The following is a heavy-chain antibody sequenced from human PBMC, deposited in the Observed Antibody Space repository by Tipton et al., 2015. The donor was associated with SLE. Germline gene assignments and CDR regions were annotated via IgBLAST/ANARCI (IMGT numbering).Heavy chain of an antibody. V-gene: IGHV4-38-2*01. J-gene: IGHJ3*02. CDR3: AAPGSVEMTTGHGLDI. CDR2: VYHSETT. D-gene: IGHD1-14*01. CDR1: GHSIVSDYY. Sequence: TLSLTCAVSGHSIVSDYYWAWIRQSPGKGLEWIGAVYHSETTYYNPSLKSRVTISVDTSKNQLSLRLTSVTAADTAVYYCAAPGSVEMTTGHGLDIWGRGTMVTVS.